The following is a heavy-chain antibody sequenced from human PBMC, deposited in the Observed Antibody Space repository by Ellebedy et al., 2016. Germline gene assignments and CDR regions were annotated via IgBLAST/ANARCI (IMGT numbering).Heavy chain of an antibody. CDR2: ISHDGAVI. J-gene: IGHJ4*02. CDR1: GFSFSESV. CDR3: VKDSDWGLDY. Sequence: HTGGSLRLSCAASGFSFSESVMHWVRQAPGKGLVWVSRISHDGAVITYADSVKGRFIISRDDAEKKLYLKMNSLRVEDAALYFCVKDSDWGLDYWGQGTLVTVSS. V-gene: IGHV3-74*01. D-gene: IGHD3-16*01.